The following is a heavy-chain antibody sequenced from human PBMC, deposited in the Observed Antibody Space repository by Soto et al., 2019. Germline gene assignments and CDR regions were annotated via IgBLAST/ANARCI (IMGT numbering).Heavy chain of an antibody. CDR1: GYTFTSYG. CDR2: ISGYNGNS. CDR3: AREDIQDIVVVVVAPEGLGY. J-gene: IGHJ4*02. D-gene: IGHD2-15*01. V-gene: IGHV1-18*01. Sequence: QVQLVQSGAEVKKPGASVKVSCKASGYTFTSYGISWVRQAPGQGLEWMGRISGYNGNSNYAQNLQGRVTMTTDTPTSTAYMELMSLRSDDTAVYYCAREDIQDIVVVVVAPEGLGYWGQGTLVTVSS.